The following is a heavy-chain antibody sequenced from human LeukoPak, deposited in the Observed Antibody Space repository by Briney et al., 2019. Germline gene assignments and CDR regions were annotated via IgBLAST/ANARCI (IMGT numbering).Heavy chain of an antibody. CDR3: AREDVAASAGAFDI. V-gene: IGHV1-2*02. J-gene: IGHJ3*02. Sequence: GASVKVSCKASGYTFTGYYMHWVRQAPGQGLGWLGWINPNSGGTNYAQKFQGRVTMTRDTSISTAYMELSRLRSDDTAVYYCAREDVAASAGAFDIWGQGTMVTVSS. D-gene: IGHD6-13*01. CDR2: INPNSGGT. CDR1: GYTFTGYY.